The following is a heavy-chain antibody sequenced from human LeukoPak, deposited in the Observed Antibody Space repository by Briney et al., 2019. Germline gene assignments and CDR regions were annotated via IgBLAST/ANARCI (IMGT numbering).Heavy chain of an antibody. J-gene: IGHJ5*02. D-gene: IGHD2-21*01. CDR3: ARLHIGIYWFDP. V-gene: IGHV4-59*08. CDR2: IYYSGST. CDR1: GGSISSYY. Sequence: SETLSLTCTVSGGSISSYYWSWIRQPPGKGLEWIGYIYYSGSTNYNPSLKSRVTISVDTSKNQFSLKLSSVTAADTAVYYCARLHIGIYWFDPWGQGTPVTVSS.